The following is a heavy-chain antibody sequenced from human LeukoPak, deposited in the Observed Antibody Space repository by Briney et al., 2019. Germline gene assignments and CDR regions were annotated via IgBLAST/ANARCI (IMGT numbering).Heavy chain of an antibody. D-gene: IGHD5-18*01. Sequence: GGSLRLSCVASGFTFNSYWMHWVRQAPGKGLVWVSRINSDGSSRSYADSVKGRFTISRDNSKNTLYLQMNSLRAEDTAVYYCAKDQRYSYGYVDYWGQGTLVTVSS. CDR2: INSDGSSR. J-gene: IGHJ4*02. CDR3: AKDQRYSYGYVDY. V-gene: IGHV3-74*01. CDR1: GFTFNSYW.